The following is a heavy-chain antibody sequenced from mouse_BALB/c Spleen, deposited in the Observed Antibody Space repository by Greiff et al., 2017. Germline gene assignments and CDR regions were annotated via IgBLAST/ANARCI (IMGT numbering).Heavy chain of an antibody. CDR3: TSYYGSSTWFAY. CDR1: GYTFTDYA. CDR2: ISTYYGNT. Sequence: VQLQQSGPELVRPGVSVKISCKGSGYTFTDYAMHWVKQSHAKSLEWIGVISTYYGNTNYNQKFKGKATMTVDKSSSTAYMELARLTSEDSAIYYGTSYYGSSTWFAYWGQGTLVTVSA. V-gene: IGHV1-67*01. D-gene: IGHD1-1*01. J-gene: IGHJ3*01.